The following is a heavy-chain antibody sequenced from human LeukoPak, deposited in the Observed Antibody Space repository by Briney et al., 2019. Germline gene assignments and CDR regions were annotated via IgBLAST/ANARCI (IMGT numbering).Heavy chain of an antibody. CDR2: INSDGSST. CDR1: GFTFSNYW. D-gene: IGHD5-24*01. V-gene: IGHV3-74*01. CDR3: ARDSGDGYNNFDY. J-gene: IGHJ4*02. Sequence: PGGSLRLSCAASGFTFSNYWLHWVRQAPGKGLGWVSRINSDGSSTNNADSVKVRFTISRDNAKNTLYLQMNSLRADGTALYCCARDSGDGYNNFDYWGQGTLVTVSS.